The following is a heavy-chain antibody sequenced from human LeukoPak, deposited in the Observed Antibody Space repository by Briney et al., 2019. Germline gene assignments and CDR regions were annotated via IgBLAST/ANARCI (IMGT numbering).Heavy chain of an antibody. CDR2: IYTSGST. CDR1: GGSISSGSYY. Sequence: SETLSLTCTVSGGSISSGSYYWSWIRQPAGKGLEWIGRIYTSGSTNYNPSLKSRVTISVDTSKNQFSLKLSSVTAADTAVYYCARDPGLSYYYYYMDVWGKGTTVTVSS. J-gene: IGHJ6*03. V-gene: IGHV4-61*02. CDR3: ARDPGLSYYYYYMDV. D-gene: IGHD2-2*01.